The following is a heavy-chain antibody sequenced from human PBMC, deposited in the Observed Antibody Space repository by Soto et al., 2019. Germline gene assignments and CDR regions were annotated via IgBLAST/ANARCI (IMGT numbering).Heavy chain of an antibody. D-gene: IGHD2-2*01. J-gene: IGHJ4*01. CDR2: IGTDGNT. V-gene: IGHV3-23*01. Sequence: GSMRLSCAASGFTFNSYAMNWVRQASGKGLAWVSAIGTDGNTYYANSVKGRFTISRDNSRTTLYLQMNSLRVEDTALYYCVRKYPGTRPFDYWGQGTLVTVSS. CDR1: GFTFNSYA. CDR3: VRKYPGTRPFDY.